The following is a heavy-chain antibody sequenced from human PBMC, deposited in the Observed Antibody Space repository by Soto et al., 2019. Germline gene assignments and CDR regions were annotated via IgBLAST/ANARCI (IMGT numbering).Heavy chain of an antibody. CDR2: VSGDGSST. Sequence: PGGSLRLSCAASGFTFSNYWMHWVRQVPGKGLVWVSRVSGDGSSTFYADSVKGRFTISRDNAENTVFLQMNSLRAEDTAVYYCARDNWNTVWGQGTMVTVSS. J-gene: IGHJ3*01. CDR3: ARDNWNTV. V-gene: IGHV3-74*01. D-gene: IGHD1-20*01. CDR1: GFTFSNYW.